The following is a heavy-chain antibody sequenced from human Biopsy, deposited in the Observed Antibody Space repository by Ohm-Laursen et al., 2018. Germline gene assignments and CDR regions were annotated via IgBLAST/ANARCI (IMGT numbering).Heavy chain of an antibody. D-gene: IGHD3-3*01. CDR2: IYHSGST. J-gene: IGHJ4*02. CDR3: ARLEWRDTFFDF. Sequence: SETLSLTCAVSGYSIKSGYYWGWIRQPPGKGLEWIGNIYHSGSTYYNPSLKSRVTISVEKSKNQFSLKLSSVTAADTAVYYCARLEWRDTFFDFWGPGRLVTVSS. CDR1: GYSIKSGYY. V-gene: IGHV4-38-2*01.